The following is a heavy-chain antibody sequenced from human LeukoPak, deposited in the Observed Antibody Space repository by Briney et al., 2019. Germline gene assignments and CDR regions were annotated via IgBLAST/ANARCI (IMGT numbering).Heavy chain of an antibody. CDR3: ATLPNYSYGHPYYFDS. J-gene: IGHJ4*02. D-gene: IGHD5-18*01. V-gene: IGHV3-23*01. CDR2: ISDSGAYT. Sequence: PGGSLRLSCAASGFTFSSCAMSWVRPAPGKGLEWVSAISDSGAYTYYADSVKGRFTISRDNSKNTLYLQMNSLRPEDTAVYYCATLPNYSYGHPYYFDSWGQGTLVTVSS. CDR1: GFTFSSCA.